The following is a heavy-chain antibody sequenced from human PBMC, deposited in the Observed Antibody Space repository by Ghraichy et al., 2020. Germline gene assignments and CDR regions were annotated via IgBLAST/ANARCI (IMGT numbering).Heavy chain of an antibody. CDR2: ISSRSTTI. J-gene: IGHJ6*02. CDR3: ARDFSSPYYGMDV. Sequence: LAHTCAVSGFTFSRYSMNWVRQAPGKGLEWLSYISSRSTTIFYADSVKGRFTISSDNAKNSLFLQMNSLRDEDTAVYYCARDFSSPYYGMDVWGQGTTVTVSS. V-gene: IGHV3-48*02. CDR1: GFTFSRYS.